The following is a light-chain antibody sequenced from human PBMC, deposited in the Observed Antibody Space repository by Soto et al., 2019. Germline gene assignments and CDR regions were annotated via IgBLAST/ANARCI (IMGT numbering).Light chain of an antibody. CDR1: QSVSSY. CDR3: QQRSNWPRMYT. J-gene: IGKJ2*01. CDR2: DAS. Sequence: EIVLTQSPATLSLSPGERATLSCRASQSVSSYLAWYQQKPGQAPRLLIYDASNMATGIPARFSGSGSGTDFTLTISSLEPEDFAVYYCQQRSNWPRMYTFGQGTKLEIK. V-gene: IGKV3-11*01.